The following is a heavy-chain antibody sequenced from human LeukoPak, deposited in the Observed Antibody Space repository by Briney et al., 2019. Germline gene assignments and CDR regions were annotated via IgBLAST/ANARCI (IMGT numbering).Heavy chain of an antibody. D-gene: IGHD4-17*01. V-gene: IGHV3-23*01. J-gene: IGHJ4*02. CDR3: AKDRATDYGDYVYDY. CDR1: GFTFSSYA. CDR2: ISGSGGST. Sequence: GGSLRLSCAASGFTFSSYAMSWVRQAPGKGLQWVSGISGSGGSTDYADSVKGRFTISRDNSKNTLYLQMNSMRAEDTAVYYCAKDRATDYGDYVYDYWGQGTLVTVSS.